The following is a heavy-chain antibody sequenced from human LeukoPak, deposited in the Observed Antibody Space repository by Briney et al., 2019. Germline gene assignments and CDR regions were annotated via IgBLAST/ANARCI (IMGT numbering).Heavy chain of an antibody. CDR2: IIPIFGTA. J-gene: IGHJ4*02. D-gene: IGHD4/OR15-4a*01. V-gene: IGHV1-69*01. CDR1: GGTFSSYA. Sequence: SVKVFCEASGGTFSSYAISWVRQAPGQGLEWMGGIIPIFGTANYAQKFQGRVTITADESTSTAYMELSSLRSEDTAVYYCARYAVLAGHFDYWGQGTLVTVSS. CDR3: ARYAVLAGHFDY.